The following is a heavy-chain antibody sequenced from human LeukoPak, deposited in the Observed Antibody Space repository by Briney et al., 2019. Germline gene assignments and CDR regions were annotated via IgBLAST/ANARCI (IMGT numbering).Heavy chain of an antibody. CDR2: ISYDGSNK. V-gene: IGHV3-30-3*01. J-gene: IGHJ4*02. Sequence: GGPLRLSCAASGFTFSSYAMHWVRQAPGKGLEWVAVISYDGSNKYYADSVKGRFTISRDNSKNTLYLQMNSLRAEDTAVYYCASQEQWLALGYWGQGTLVTVSS. CDR3: ASQEQWLALGY. D-gene: IGHD6-19*01. CDR1: GFTFSSYA.